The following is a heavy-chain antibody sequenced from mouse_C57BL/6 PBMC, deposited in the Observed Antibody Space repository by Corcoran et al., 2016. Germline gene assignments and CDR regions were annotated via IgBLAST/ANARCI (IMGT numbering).Heavy chain of an antibody. Sequence: EVQLQQSGPELVKPGASVKIPCKASGYTFTDYNMDWVKQSHGKILEWIGDINPNNGGTIYNQKFKGKATLTVDKSSSTAYMELRSLTSEDTAVYYCARQEPSYYAMDYWGQGTSVTVSS. CDR3: ARQEPSYYAMDY. CDR2: INPNNGGT. CDR1: GYTFTDYN. V-gene: IGHV1-18*01. J-gene: IGHJ4*01.